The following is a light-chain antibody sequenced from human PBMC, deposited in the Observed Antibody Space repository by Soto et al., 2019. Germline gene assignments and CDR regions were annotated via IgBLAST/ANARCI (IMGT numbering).Light chain of an antibody. CDR3: QQYGSSPRIT. CDR1: QTVSSNY. Sequence: EIILTQSPDTLSLSPGERATLSCRASQTVSSNYLAWCQQRPGQAPRLLIYGASTRATVIPDRFSGSGSGTDFTLTISRLEPEDFAVYYCQQYGSSPRITFGQGTRLEIK. J-gene: IGKJ5*01. CDR2: GAS. V-gene: IGKV3-20*01.